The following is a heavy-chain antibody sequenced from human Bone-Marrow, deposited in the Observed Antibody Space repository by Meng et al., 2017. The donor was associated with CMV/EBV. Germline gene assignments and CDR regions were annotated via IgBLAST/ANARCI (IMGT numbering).Heavy chain of an antibody. D-gene: IGHD3-16*01. CDR1: GASIKNDN. CDR3: AGSRPGGGACDY. J-gene: IGHJ4*02. V-gene: IGHV4-4*07. CDR2: IQVIGHT. Sequence: QVQIQESGPGLVKPSETLSLTCIVAGASIKNDNWNWVRQPAGQGLEWIGLIQVIGHTVYNPSLKSRVTVSLDASKNQFSLTLNSVTAADTATYYCAGSRPGGGACDYWGQGILVTVSS.